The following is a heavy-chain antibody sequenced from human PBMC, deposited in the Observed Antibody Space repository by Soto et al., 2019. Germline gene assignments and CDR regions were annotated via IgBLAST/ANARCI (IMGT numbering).Heavy chain of an antibody. D-gene: IGHD2-2*01. CDR2: INHSGST. CDR1: GGSFSGYY. CDR3: ARVPDR. V-gene: IGHV4-34*01. Sequence: SETLSLTCAVYGGSFSGYYWSWIRQPPGTGLEWIGYINHSGSTNYNPSLKSRVTISVDRSKNQFSLKLSSVTAADTAVYYCARVPDRWGQGTLVTVSS. J-gene: IGHJ5*02.